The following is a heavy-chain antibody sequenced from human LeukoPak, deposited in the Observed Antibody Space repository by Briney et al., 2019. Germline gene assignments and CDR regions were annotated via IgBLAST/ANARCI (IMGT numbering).Heavy chain of an antibody. CDR1: GGTFSSYA. CDR2: IIPIFGTA. J-gene: IGHJ5*02. V-gene: IGHV1-69*13. D-gene: IGHD2-15*01. CDR3: ARDVRGGFRFDP. Sequence: RASVKVSCKASGGTFSSYAISWVRQAPGQGLEWMGGIIPIFGTANYAQKFQGRVTITADESTSTAYMELSSLRSEDTAVYYCARDVRGGFRFDPWGQGTLVTVSS.